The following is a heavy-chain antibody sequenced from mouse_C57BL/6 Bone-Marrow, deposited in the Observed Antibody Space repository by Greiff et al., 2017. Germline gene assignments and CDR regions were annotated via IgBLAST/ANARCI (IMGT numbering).Heavy chain of an antibody. CDR3: ARESNDAMDY. CDR1: GYTFTSYW. Sequence: VQLQQPGAELVMPGASVKLSCKASGYTFTSYWMHWVKQRPGQGLEWIGEIDPSDSYTNSNQKFKGKSTLTVDKSSSTAYMQLSSLTSEDSAIYYCARESNDAMDYWGQGTTVTVSS. CDR2: IDPSDSYT. V-gene: IGHV1-69*01. D-gene: IGHD2-5*01. J-gene: IGHJ4*01.